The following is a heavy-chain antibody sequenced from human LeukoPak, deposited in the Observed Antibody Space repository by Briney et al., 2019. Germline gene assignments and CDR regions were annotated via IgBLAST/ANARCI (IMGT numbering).Heavy chain of an antibody. D-gene: IGHD2-15*01. CDR1: GYTFTNYW. J-gene: IGHJ3*02. CDR3: ARQSGLLGRASAFDI. CDR2: IYAGDSDT. V-gene: IGHV5-51*01. Sequence: PGESLKISCKGSGYTFTNYWIAWVRQMPGRGLEWMGIIYAGDSDTRYGPSFQGQVSISADESISTAYLQWSSLKASDAATYYCARQSGLLGRASAFDIWGQGTMVTVSS.